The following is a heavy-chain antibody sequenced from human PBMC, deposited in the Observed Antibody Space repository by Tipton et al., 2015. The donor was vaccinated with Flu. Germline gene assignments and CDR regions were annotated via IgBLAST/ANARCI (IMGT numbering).Heavy chain of an antibody. D-gene: IGHD3-10*02. Sequence: TLSLTCAVSGHSINTGYYWTWIRQPPGKGLEWIGSIFDDGTTQYNPSLRGSRVTISLDTSKSQFSLMLRSVTAADTAVYYCARLSYYDVDLKNFSFDYWGQGALVTVSS. CDR1: GHSINTGYY. CDR3: ARLSYYDVDLKNFSFDY. J-gene: IGHJ4*02. V-gene: IGHV4-38-2*01. CDR2: IFDDGTT.